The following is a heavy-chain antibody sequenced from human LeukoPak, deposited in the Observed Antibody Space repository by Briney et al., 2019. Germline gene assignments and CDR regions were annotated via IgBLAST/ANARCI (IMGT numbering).Heavy chain of an antibody. V-gene: IGHV5-51*01. D-gene: IGHD5-12*01. CDR3: ARGRGAFHGYENFDF. J-gene: IGHJ4*02. Sequence: GESLKISCKTSGYKFSNFWIGWVRPTPGKGLEWMGVLYPDDSDTRYSPSFQGQVTISADKSIRTAYLQWRSLKASDTGLYYCARGRGAFHGYENFDFWGQGTPVTVSS. CDR2: LYPDDSDT. CDR1: GYKFSNFW.